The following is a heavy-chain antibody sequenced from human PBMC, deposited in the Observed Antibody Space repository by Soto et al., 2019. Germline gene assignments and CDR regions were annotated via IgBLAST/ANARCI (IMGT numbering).Heavy chain of an antibody. CDR2: INDEGNNA. CDR3: VKDYLRGGDTISSRSRETPMDV. D-gene: IGHD6-13*01. Sequence: GGSLRLSCVASGFIFEMYYLHWVRQTPGKGPLWVARINDEGNNATYADSVKGRFTISRDNAKNTVFLQMSSLRAEDTAVYFCVKDYLRGGDTISSRSRETPMDVWGQGTTVTVSS. CDR1: GFIFEMYY. J-gene: IGHJ6*02. V-gene: IGHV3-74*01.